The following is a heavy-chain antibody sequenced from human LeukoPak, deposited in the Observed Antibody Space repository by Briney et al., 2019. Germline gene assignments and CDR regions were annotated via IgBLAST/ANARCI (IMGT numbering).Heavy chain of an antibody. D-gene: IGHD7-27*01. CDR1: GFTFSSYS. CDR3: ARGQRGMAYFDY. J-gene: IGHJ4*02. CDR2: ITSSGSTI. Sequence: GGSLRLSCAVSGFTFSSYSMTWVRQAPGKGLEWVSYITSSGSTIYYADSVKGRFTISRDNAYNSLLLQLNSLRVEDTAIYYCARGQRGMAYFDYWGQGTLVTVSS. V-gene: IGHV3-48*01.